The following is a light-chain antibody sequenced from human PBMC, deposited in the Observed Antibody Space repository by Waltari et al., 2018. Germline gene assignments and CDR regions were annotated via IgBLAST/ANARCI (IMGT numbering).Light chain of an antibody. CDR3: QQGHSTPPS. CDR1: PGLSTSY. CDR2: RGS. V-gene: IGKV3D-20*02. Sequence: IVLTQSPTSVAVSQGERVTISCTASPGLSTSYLHWYQQKPGFPPRLLFYRGSSLASGVPARFRGSSSGTSYTLTISNMEAEDAAIYYCQQGHSTPPSFGQGTKVEIK. J-gene: IGKJ2*03.